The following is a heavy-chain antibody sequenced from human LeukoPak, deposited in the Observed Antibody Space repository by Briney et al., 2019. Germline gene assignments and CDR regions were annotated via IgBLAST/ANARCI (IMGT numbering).Heavy chain of an antibody. CDR1: GGSISSSSYY. CDR3: ARVPTVTFFDY. V-gene: IGHV4-39*07. D-gene: IGHD4-17*01. Sequence: MPSETLSLTCTVSGGSISSSSYYWGWIRQPPGKGLEWIGSIYYSGSTYYNPSLKSRVTMSVDTSKNQFSLKLSSVTAADTAVYYCARVPTVTFFDYWGQGTLVTVSS. J-gene: IGHJ4*02. CDR2: IYYSGST.